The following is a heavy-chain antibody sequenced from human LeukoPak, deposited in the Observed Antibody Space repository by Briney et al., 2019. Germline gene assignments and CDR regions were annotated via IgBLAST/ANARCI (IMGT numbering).Heavy chain of an antibody. J-gene: IGHJ5*02. CDR3: ARTITIFGVVRRTNWFDP. CDR2: IYYSGST. CDR1: GGSISSYY. Sequence: SETLSLTCSVSGGSISSYYWSWIRQPPGKGLEWIGYIYYSGSTNYNPSLKSRVTISVDTSKNQFSLKLSSVTAADTAVYYCARTITIFGVVRRTNWFDPWGQGTLVTVSS. D-gene: IGHD3-3*01. V-gene: IGHV4-59*01.